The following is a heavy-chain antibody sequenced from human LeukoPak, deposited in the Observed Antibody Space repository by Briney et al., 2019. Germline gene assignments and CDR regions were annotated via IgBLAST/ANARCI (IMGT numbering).Heavy chain of an antibody. CDR3: AKGDSYGFDY. V-gene: IGHV3-30*02. D-gene: IGHD5-18*01. CDR2: IRKDGSGT. J-gene: IGHJ4*02. Sequence: MHWVRQAPGKGLEWVAFIRKDGSGTYYADSVKGRFTISRDNSKNTVHLQMSSLGAEGTAVYYCAKGDSYGFDYWGQGSLVTVSS.